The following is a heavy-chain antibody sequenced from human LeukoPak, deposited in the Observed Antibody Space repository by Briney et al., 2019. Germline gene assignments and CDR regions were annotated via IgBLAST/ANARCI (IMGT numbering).Heavy chain of an antibody. J-gene: IGHJ4*02. D-gene: IGHD6-19*01. CDR2: SFHSGST. Sequence: SSETLSLTCTVSGASTSSNNWSWIRQPPGKGLEWIGYSFHSGSTNYHPSLKSRVSMSVDTSTNQVSLRLSSVSAADTAVYYCARESDGYATGWFRGFDFWGQGILVTVSS. CDR1: GASTSSNN. CDR3: ARESDGYATGWFRGFDF. V-gene: IGHV4-59*01.